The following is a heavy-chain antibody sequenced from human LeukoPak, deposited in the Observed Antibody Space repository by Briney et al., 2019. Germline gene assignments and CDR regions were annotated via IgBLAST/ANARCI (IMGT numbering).Heavy chain of an antibody. D-gene: IGHD1-26*01. CDR1: GYSFTGYY. CDR3: ARDRRVGATNAFDI. Sequence: ASVKVSCKASGYSFTGYYIHWVRQAPGQGLEWMGWINPNSGATNYAQRFQGRVTMTRDTSISTAYMELSSLISDDTAVYCCARDRRVGATNAFDIWGQGTMVTVSS. V-gene: IGHV1-2*02. CDR2: INPNSGAT. J-gene: IGHJ3*02.